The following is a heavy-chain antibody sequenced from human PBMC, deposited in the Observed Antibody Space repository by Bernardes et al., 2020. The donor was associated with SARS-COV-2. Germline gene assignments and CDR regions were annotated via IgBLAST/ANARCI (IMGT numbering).Heavy chain of an antibody. D-gene: IGHD1-1*01. Sequence: GGSRRLSCEASGCTFSHHAVHWARKAPGKGLEKVAAMWRDGRDENYGDSVRGRFTISRDNSKSTVYLEMKSLRVEDTGVYYCARRRRDDGYGMDVWGQGTTVIVSS. V-gene: IGHV3-33*01. CDR2: MWRDGRDE. CDR1: GCTFSHHA. CDR3: ARRRRDDGYGMDV. J-gene: IGHJ6*02.